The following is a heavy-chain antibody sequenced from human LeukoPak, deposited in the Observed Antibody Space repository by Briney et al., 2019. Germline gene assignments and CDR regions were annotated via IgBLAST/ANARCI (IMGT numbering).Heavy chain of an antibody. CDR2: ISGGGDST. V-gene: IGHV3-23*01. CDR1: GSTFSYYA. D-gene: IGHD6-19*01. CDR3: AKEYSSGWYE. Sequence: PGGSLRLSCAASGSTFSYYAMDWVRQAPGKGLEWVSAISGGGDSTNYADSVKGRLTISRDNSKNTMSLQIRSLRAEDTAIYYCAKEYSSGWYEWGQGTLVTVSS. J-gene: IGHJ1*01.